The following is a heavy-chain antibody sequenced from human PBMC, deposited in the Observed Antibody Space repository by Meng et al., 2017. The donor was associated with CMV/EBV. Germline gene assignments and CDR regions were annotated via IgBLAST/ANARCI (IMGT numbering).Heavy chain of an antibody. V-gene: IGHV5-51*01. CDR1: GYSFTSYW. D-gene: IGHD2-8*01. CDR3: ARLVCTNGVCYPLDY. J-gene: IGHJ4*02. Sequence: GESLKISCKGSGYSFTSYWIGWVRQMPGKGLEWMGIIYPGDSDTRYSPSFQGQVTISADKSISTAYLQWSSLKASDTAMYYCARLVCTNGVCYPLDYWGQGTLVTVSS. CDR2: IYPGDSDT.